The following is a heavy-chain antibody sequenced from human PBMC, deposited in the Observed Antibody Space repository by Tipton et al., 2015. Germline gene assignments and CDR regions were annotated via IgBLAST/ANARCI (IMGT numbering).Heavy chain of an antibody. CDR3: ARGLLLWFGMSDY. J-gene: IGHJ4*02. V-gene: IGHV4-39*01. CDR2: IYYSGST. D-gene: IGHD3-10*01. Sequence: TLSLTCTVSGGSISRSSYYWGWIRQPPGKGLEWIGSIYYSGSTYYNPSLKSRVTISVDTSKNKFSLKLSSVTAADTAVYYCARGLLLWFGMSDYWGRGTRVTVSS. CDR1: GGSISRSSYY.